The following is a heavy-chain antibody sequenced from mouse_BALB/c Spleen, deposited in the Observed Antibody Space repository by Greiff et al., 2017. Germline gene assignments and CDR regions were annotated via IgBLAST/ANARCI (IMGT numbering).Heavy chain of an antibody. D-gene: IGHD2-14*01. J-gene: IGHJ4*01. CDR2: IYPSDSYT. Sequence: VQLQQSGAELVRPGASVKLSCKASGYTFTSYWINWVKQRPGQGLEWIGNIYPSDSYTNYNQKFKDKATLTVDKSSSTAYMQLSSPTSEDSAVYYCTRYYRYDGYYAMDYWGQGTSVTVSA. CDR1: GYTFTSYW. V-gene: IGHV1-69*02. CDR3: TRYYRYDGYYAMDY.